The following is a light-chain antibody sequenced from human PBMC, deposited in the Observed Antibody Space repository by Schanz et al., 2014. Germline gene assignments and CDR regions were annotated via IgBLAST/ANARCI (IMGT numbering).Light chain of an antibody. CDR3: QQRDNWPLLT. V-gene: IGKV3D-20*02. Sequence: EIVLTQSPGTLSLSPGERATLSCRASQSVSSNYLAWYQQKPGQAPRLLIYGASSRATGIPDRFSGSGSGTDFTLTISRLEPEDFAVYYCQQRDNWPLLTFGGGTKVEIK. J-gene: IGKJ4*01. CDR1: QSVSSNY. CDR2: GAS.